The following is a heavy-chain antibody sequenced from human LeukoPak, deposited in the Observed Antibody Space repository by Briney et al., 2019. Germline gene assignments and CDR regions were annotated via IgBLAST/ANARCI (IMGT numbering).Heavy chain of an antibody. CDR2: IYYSGST. CDR1: GGSISSSSYY. Sequence: PSETLSLTCTVSGGSISSSSYYWGWIRQPPGKGLEWIGGIYYSGSTYYNPSLKSRVTISVDTSKNQFSLKLSSVTAADTAVYYCARESDSSPYYFDYWGQGTLVTVSS. D-gene: IGHD6-13*01. CDR3: ARESDSSPYYFDY. V-gene: IGHV4-39*07. J-gene: IGHJ4*02.